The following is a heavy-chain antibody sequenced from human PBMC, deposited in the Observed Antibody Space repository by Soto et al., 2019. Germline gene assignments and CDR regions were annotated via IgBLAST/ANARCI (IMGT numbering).Heavy chain of an antibody. CDR1: GGSISSSSYY. Sequence: QLQLQESGPGLVKPSETLSLTCTVSGGSISSSSYYWGWIRQPPGKGLEWIGSIYYSGSTYYNPSLKSRVTLAVDKSKNQFPLKLSSVTAADTAVYYCAGHGGWYPEYYFGYWGQGTLVTVSS. CDR3: AGHGGWYPEYYFGY. D-gene: IGHD6-19*01. CDR2: IYYSGST. J-gene: IGHJ4*02. V-gene: IGHV4-39*01.